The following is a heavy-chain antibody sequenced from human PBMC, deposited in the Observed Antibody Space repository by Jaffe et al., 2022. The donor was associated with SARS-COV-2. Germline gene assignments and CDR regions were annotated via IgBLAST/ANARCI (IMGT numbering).Heavy chain of an antibody. CDR3: ASHVKGWLQWEWVDP. J-gene: IGHJ5*02. V-gene: IGHV5-10-1*03. CDR1: GYSFPSYW. D-gene: IGHD3-3*01. Sequence: EVQLVQSGAEVKKPGESLRISCKGTGYSFPSYWISWVRQMPGKGLEWMGKIDPTNSYSNYSPSFQGHVTISVDKSISTAYLQWSSLKASDTAMYYCASHVKGWLQWEWVDPWGQGTLVTVSS. CDR2: IDPTNSYS.